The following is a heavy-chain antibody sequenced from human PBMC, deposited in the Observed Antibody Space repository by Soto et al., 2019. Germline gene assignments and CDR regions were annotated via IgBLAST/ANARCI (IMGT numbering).Heavy chain of an antibody. V-gene: IGHV3-30*03. J-gene: IGHJ4*02. CDR1: GFIFSRYG. D-gene: IGHD2-21*02. Sequence: QVQLVESGGGVVQSGGSLRLSCGGSGFIFSRYGMHWVRQAPGKGLEWVTGISYDGGERFYAASVKGRFTISRDNSKNRLDLQMSSLRPEDTAVYYCARDLPLYCRGDCNFDFWGQGTLVTVSS. CDR3: ARDLPLYCRGDCNFDF. CDR2: ISYDGGER.